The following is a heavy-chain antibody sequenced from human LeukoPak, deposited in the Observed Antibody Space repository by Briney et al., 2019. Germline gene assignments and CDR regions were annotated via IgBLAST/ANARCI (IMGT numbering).Heavy chain of an antibody. V-gene: IGHV3-23*01. CDR3: AKDTRMATILSPLFDY. Sequence: GGSLRLSCAASGYTFSSYAMSWVRQAPGKGLEWVSAISGSGGSTYYADSVKGRFTISRDNSKNTLYLQMNSLRAEDTAVYYCAKDTRMATILSPLFDYWGQGTLVTVSS. CDR1: GYTFSSYA. D-gene: IGHD5-24*01. J-gene: IGHJ4*02. CDR2: ISGSGGST.